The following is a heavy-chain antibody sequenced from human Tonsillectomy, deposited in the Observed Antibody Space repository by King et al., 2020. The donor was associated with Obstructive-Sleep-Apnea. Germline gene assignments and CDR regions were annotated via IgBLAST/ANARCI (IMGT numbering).Heavy chain of an antibody. V-gene: IGHV3-13*01. J-gene: IGHJ3*02. D-gene: IGHD2-2*01. CDR2: IGTAGDT. Sequence: VQLVESGGGLVQPGGSLRLSCAASGFTFSSYDMHWVRQATGKGLEWVSAIGTAGDTYYPGSVKGRFTISRENAKNSLYLQMNSLRAGDTAVYYCARGCSSTSCSLLALDAFDIWGQGTMVTVSS. CDR3: ARGCSSTSCSLLALDAFDI. CDR1: GFTFSSYD.